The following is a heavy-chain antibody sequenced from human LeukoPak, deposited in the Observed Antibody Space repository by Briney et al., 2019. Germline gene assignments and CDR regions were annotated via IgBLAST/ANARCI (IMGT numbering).Heavy chain of an antibody. CDR3: AKAIAVPYYYGMDV. D-gene: IGHD6-19*01. CDR2: ISGSGGST. V-gene: IGHV3-23*01. CDR1: GFTFSSYA. J-gene: IGHJ6*02. Sequence: GGSLRLSCAASGFTFSSYAMTWVRQAPGKGLEWVSGISGSGGSTYYADSVKGRFTISRDNSKNTLYLQMNSLRAEDTAVYYCAKAIAVPYYYGMDVWGQGTTVTVSS.